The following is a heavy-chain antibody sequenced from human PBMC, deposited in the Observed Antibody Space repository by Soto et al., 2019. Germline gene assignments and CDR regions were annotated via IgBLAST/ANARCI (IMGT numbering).Heavy chain of an antibody. J-gene: IGHJ6*02. Sequence: SVKVSCKASGGTFSSYAISWVRQAPGQGLEWMGGIIPIFGTANYARKFQGRVTITADESTSTAYMELSSLRSEDTAVYYCARSRGSAYDLHPKFYYGMDVWGQGTTVTVSS. CDR2: IIPIFGTA. V-gene: IGHV1-69*13. CDR1: GGTFSSYA. D-gene: IGHD5-12*01. CDR3: ARSRGSAYDLHPKFYYGMDV.